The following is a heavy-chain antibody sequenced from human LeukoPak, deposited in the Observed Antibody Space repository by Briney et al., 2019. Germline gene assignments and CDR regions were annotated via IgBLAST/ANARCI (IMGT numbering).Heavy chain of an antibody. CDR1: GYTLTELS. CDR2: SDPEDGET. V-gene: IGHV1-24*01. J-gene: IGHJ4*02. D-gene: IGHD6-19*01. CDR3: ATQGYSSVAKHYFDY. Sequence: ASVKVSCKVSGYTLTELSMHWVRQAPGKGLEWMGGSDPEDGETIYAQKFQGRVTMTEDTSTDTAYMELSSLRSEDTAVYYCATQGYSSVAKHYFDYWGQGTLVTVSS.